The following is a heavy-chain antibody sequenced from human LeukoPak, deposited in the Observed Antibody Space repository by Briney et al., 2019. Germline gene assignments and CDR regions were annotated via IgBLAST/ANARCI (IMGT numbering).Heavy chain of an antibody. Sequence: PSETLSLTCTVSGGSITSSSYYWGWIRQPPGKGLKWFGSIYYSGSTYYNPSLKSRVTISVDTSKNQFSLKLSSVTAADTAAYYCARHRGYGGSFYMDVWGKGTTVTVSS. V-gene: IGHV4-39*01. D-gene: IGHD4-23*01. CDR3: ARHRGYGGSFYMDV. J-gene: IGHJ6*03. CDR1: GGSITSSSYY. CDR2: IYYSGST.